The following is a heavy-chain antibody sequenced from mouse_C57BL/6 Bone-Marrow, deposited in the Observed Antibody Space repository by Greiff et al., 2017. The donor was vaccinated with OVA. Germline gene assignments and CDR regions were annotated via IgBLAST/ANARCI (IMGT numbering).Heavy chain of an antibody. CDR2: IDPSDSYT. V-gene: IGHV1-50*01. J-gene: IGHJ1*03. CDR1: GYTFTSYW. Sequence: QVQLQQPGAELVKPGASVKLSCKASGYTFTSYWMKWVKQRPGQGLEWIGEIDPSDSYTNYNQKFKGKATVTVDTSSSTAYMQLSSLTSEDSAVYYCAGIYYGYWYFDVWGTGTTVTVSS. CDR3: AGIYYGYWYFDV. D-gene: IGHD2-1*01.